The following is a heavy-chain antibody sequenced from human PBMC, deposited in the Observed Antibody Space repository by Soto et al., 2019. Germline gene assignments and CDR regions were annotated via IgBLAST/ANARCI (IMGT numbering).Heavy chain of an antibody. J-gene: IGHJ4*02. Sequence: QVQLVQSGAEVKEPGASVKVSCRTSGYTFMSHVMHWVRQAPGQRLEWMGWVTGGNGDTKYSQNFQGRVTITRDTSATTAYMELSRLTSEDTAIYYCARDSGIRGPSGDFDYWGQGTLVTVSS. D-gene: IGHD1-20*01. CDR1: GYTFMSHV. CDR2: VTGGNGDT. CDR3: ARDSGIRGPSGDFDY. V-gene: IGHV1-3*01.